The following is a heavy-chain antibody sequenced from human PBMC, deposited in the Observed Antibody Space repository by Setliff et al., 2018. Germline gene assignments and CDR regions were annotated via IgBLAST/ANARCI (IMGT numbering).Heavy chain of an antibody. CDR2: ISGSGGST. D-gene: IGHD1-26*01. Sequence: GGSLRLSCAASGFTFSSDPMNWVRQAPGKGLEWVSAISGSGGSTYYADSVKGRFTISRDNSKNTLYLQMNSLRAEDTAVYYCAKELEATTYYYYYYGMDVWGQGTTVTVSS. CDR3: AKELEATTYYYYYYGMDV. CDR1: GFTFSSDP. V-gene: IGHV3-23*01. J-gene: IGHJ6*02.